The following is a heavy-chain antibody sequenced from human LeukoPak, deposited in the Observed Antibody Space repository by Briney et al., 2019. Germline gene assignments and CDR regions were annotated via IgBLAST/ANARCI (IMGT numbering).Heavy chain of an antibody. CDR3: ARDIVAAGLFFDY. CDR2: IYTSGST. CDR1: GGSISSGSYY. J-gene: IGHJ4*02. V-gene: IGHV4-61*02. Sequence: SQTLSLTCTVSGGSISSGSYYWSWIRQPAGKGLEWIGCIYTSGSTNYNPSLKSRVTISVDTSKNQFSLKLSSVTAADTAVYYCARDIVAAGLFFDYWGQGTPVTVSS. D-gene: IGHD1-26*01.